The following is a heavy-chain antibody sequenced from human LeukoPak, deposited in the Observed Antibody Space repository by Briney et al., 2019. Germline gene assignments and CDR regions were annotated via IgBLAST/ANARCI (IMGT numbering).Heavy chain of an antibody. CDR2: INTDGSST. Sequence: GGSLRLSCAASGFNFSSYWMHWVRQAPGKGLVWVSRINTDGSSTSYADSVKGRFTISRDNAKNTLYLQMNSLRAEDTAVYYCARDRIVGATHWFDPWGQGTLVTVSS. D-gene: IGHD1-26*01. CDR3: ARDRIVGATHWFDP. V-gene: IGHV3-74*01. CDR1: GFNFSSYW. J-gene: IGHJ5*02.